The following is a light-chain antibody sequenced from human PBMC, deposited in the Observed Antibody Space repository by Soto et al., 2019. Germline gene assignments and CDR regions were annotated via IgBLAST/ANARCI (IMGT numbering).Light chain of an antibody. V-gene: IGKV3-20*01. J-gene: IGKJ2*01. Sequence: EIVLTQSPGTLSLSPGERATLSCRASQSVSSSYLAWYQQKPGQAPRLLIYGASSRATGIPDRFSGSGSGTDFTLLISRLEPEDFAVYYCQQYGSSPLYTFGEGTQREIK. CDR2: GAS. CDR1: QSVSSSY. CDR3: QQYGSSPLYT.